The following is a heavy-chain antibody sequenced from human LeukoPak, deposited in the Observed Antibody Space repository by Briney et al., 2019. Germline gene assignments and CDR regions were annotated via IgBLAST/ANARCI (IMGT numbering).Heavy chain of an antibody. D-gene: IGHD6-19*01. CDR1: EFTFSNYA. CDR2: ISGSGGST. J-gene: IGHJ4*02. Sequence: GGSLRLSCAASEFTFSNYAMNWVRQAPGKGLEWVSGISGSGGSTYYADSVKGRFTISRDNSKNTLYLQMNSLRAEDTAVYYCARDQGLLVVAGRFGYWGQGTLVTVSS. V-gene: IGHV3-23*01. CDR3: ARDQGLLVVAGRFGY.